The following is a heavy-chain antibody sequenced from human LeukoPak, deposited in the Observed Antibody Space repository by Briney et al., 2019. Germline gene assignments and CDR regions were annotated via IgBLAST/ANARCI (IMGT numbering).Heavy chain of an antibody. CDR2: IYYSGST. CDR3: ARQIAARPLYWFDP. CDR1: GGSISSSSYY. D-gene: IGHD6-6*01. Sequence: SETLSLTCTVSGGSISSSSYYWGWIRQPPGKGLEWIGSIYYSGSTYYNPSLKSRVTISVDTSKNQFSLKLSSVTAADTAVYYCARQIAARPLYWFDPWGQGTLVTVSS. V-gene: IGHV4-39*01. J-gene: IGHJ5*02.